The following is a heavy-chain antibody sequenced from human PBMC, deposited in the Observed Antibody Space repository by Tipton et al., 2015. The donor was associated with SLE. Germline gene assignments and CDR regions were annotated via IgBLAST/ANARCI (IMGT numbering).Heavy chain of an antibody. D-gene: IGHD6-13*01. CDR3: ARRVGSRWRGGVRHYFDV. V-gene: IGHV4-34*01. Sequence: TLSLTCAVYVESFRGYDWTWIRQPPGEGLGWIGGIDHSGSTNNKPSPKGRVTISVDTSKNQFSLKLSFVTAADTAEYYCARRVGSRWRGGVRHYFDVWGHGTLVTVSS. CDR2: IDHSGST. J-gene: IGHJ4*01. CDR1: VESFRGYD.